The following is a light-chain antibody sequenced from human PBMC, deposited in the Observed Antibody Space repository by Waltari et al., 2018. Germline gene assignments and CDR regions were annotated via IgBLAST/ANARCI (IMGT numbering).Light chain of an antibody. CDR1: QSILYSNGNNH. CDR3: MQTLQTPLT. J-gene: IGKJ4*01. CDR2: LGS. V-gene: IGKV2-28*01. Sequence: IVMTQSPLSLPVSAGEPASISCRSSQSILYSNGNNHLDWHLQKPGQSPQLLIYLGSNRAPGVPDRFSGSGSGTDFTLKISRVEAEDVGVYYCMQTLQTPLTFGGGTKVEI.